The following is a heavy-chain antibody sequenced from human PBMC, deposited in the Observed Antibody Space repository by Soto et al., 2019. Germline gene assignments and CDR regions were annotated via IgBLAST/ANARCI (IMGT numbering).Heavy chain of an antibody. CDR3: AKDGLFGGYYFDY. J-gene: IGHJ4*02. CDR2: ISGSGGST. Sequence: EVQLLESGGGLVQPGGSLRLSCAASGFTFSSYAMSWVRQAPGKGLEWVSAISGSGGSTYYADSVKGRFTISRDNSKNTLYLQMNSLRAEDTVVYYCAKDGLFGGYYFDYWGQGTLVTVSS. V-gene: IGHV3-23*01. CDR1: GFTFSSYA. D-gene: IGHD3-10*01.